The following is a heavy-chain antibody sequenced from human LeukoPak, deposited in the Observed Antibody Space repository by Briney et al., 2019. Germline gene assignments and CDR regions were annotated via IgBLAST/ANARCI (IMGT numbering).Heavy chain of an antibody. V-gene: IGHV4-59*08. CDR1: GGSISSYY. D-gene: IGHD2-2*01. CDR3: ARHLPCSSTACYYQHAFDI. CDR2: IYDSGRT. J-gene: IGHJ3*02. Sequence: SETLSLTCTVSGGSISSYYWRWIRQPPGKGLEWIGHIYDSGRTNYNSFLKSRVTISVDTSKNQFSLKLSSVTAAVTAVYYCARHLPCSSTACYYQHAFDIWGQGTMVAVSS.